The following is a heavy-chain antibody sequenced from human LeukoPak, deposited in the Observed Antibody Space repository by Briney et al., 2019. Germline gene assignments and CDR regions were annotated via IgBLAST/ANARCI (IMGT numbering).Heavy chain of an antibody. CDR2: ISYSGST. CDR3: ARLSWPGRGSRFDP. V-gene: IGHV4-59*01. D-gene: IGHD3-10*01. Sequence: PSETLSLTCTVSGDSIRSYDWSWIRQSPGKGLKWIGYISYSGSTNYNPSLKSRVTISVDTSKNQFSLNLSSVTAADTAVYFCARLSWPGRGSRFDPWGQGTLVTVSS. J-gene: IGHJ5*02. CDR1: GDSIRSYD.